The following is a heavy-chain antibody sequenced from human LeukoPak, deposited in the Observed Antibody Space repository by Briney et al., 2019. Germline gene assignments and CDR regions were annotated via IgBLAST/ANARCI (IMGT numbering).Heavy chain of an antibody. V-gene: IGHV5-51*01. Sequence: GESLKISCKGSGYSFINYWIGWVRQMPDKGLEWMGIIYPGNADIRYSPSFQGQVVLSVDKSINTAYLQWTSLKASDTAIYYCTTGRFCSGGSCSSSFDFWGQGTLLTVPS. CDR2: IYPGNADI. CDR3: TTGRFCSGGSCSSSFDF. J-gene: IGHJ4*02. D-gene: IGHD2-15*01. CDR1: GYSFINYW.